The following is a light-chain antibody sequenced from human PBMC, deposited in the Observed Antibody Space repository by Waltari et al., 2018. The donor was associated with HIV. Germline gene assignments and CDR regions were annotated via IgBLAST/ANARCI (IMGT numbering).Light chain of an antibody. V-gene: IGLV2-14*01. CDR1: SSYFCGYNY. Sequence: QSALTQPASVSGSPGQSIPISSTGTSSYFCGYNYVSWYQQHPGKAPKLMIYDVSNRPSGVSNRFSGSKSGNTASLTISGLQAEDEADYYCSSYTSSSTPYVFGTGTKVTVL. CDR3: SSYTSSSTPYV. CDR2: DVS. J-gene: IGLJ1*01.